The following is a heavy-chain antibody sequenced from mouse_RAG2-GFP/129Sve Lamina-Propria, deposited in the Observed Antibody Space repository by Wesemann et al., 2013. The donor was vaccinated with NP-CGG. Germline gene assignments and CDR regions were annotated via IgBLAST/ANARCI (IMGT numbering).Heavy chain of an antibody. J-gene: IGHJ2*01. V-gene: IGHV1-14*01. CDR3: ARGHDGYFDY. D-gene: IGHD2-3*01. CDR2: INPYNDGT. Sequence: VKQKPGQGLEWIGYINPYNDGTKYNEKFKGKATLTSDKSSSTAYMELSSLTSEDSAVYYCARGHDGYFDYWGQGTTLTVSS.